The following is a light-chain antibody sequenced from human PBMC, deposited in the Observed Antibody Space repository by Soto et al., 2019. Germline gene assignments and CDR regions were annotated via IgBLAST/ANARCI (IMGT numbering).Light chain of an antibody. J-gene: IGKJ5*01. V-gene: IGKV1-33*01. CDR2: DAS. CDR1: QDINNY. Sequence: DIQMTQSPSSLSASVGDRVTITCQASQDINNYVNWYQQKPGKAPKLLIFDASTLKTGVPSRFSGSGSGTDFSFTSSSLQPEDIATYYCQQSNDLVSFGQGTRLEIK. CDR3: QQSNDLVS.